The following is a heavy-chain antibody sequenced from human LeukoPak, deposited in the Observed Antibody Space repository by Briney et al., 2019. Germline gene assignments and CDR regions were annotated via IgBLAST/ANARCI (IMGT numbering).Heavy chain of an antibody. CDR1: GGSFSGYY. J-gene: IGHJ4*02. CDR2: INHSGST. D-gene: IGHD6-19*01. CDR3: ARFVVGQWLINY. V-gene: IGHV4-34*01. Sequence: SETLSLTCAVYGGSFSGYYWSWIRQPPGKGLEWIGEINHSGSTNYNPSLKSRVTILVDTSKNQFSLKLSSVTAADTAVYYCARFVVGQWLINYWGQGALVTVSS.